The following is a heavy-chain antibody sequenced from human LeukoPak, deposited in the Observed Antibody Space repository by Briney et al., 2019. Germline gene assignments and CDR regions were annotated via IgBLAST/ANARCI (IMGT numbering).Heavy chain of an antibody. CDR2: IYYSGST. D-gene: IGHD3-9*01. CDR3: AREHYDILTGLYIDAFDI. J-gene: IGHJ3*02. Sequence: SETLSLTCTVSGGSISGYYWSWIRQPPGKGLEWIGYIYYSGSTNYNPSLKSRVTISVETSKNQFSLKLSSVTAADTAVYYCAREHYDILTGLYIDAFDIWGPGTRVTVSS. V-gene: IGHV4-59*01. CDR1: GGSISGYY.